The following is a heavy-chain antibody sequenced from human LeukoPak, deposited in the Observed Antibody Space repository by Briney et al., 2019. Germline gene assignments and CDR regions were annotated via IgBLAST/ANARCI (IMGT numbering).Heavy chain of an antibody. CDR1: GYTFTSYG. CDR3: ATSQSYNWNFAVYYFDY. J-gene: IGHJ4*02. D-gene: IGHD1-7*01. CDR2: FDPEDGET. Sequence: ASVKVSCKASGYTFTSYGISWVRQAPGQGLEWMGGFDPEDGETIYAQKFQGRVTMTEDTSTDTAYMELSSLRSEDTAVYYCATSQSYNWNFAVYYFDYWGQGTLVTVSS. V-gene: IGHV1-24*01.